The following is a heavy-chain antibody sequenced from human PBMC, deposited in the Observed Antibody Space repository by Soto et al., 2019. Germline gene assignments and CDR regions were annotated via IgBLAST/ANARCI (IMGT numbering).Heavy chain of an antibody. CDR3: ARGGRRSPVMDV. V-gene: IGHV4-31*03. CDR2: IYYSGST. J-gene: IGHJ6*02. Sequence: QVQLQESGPGLVKPSQTLSLTCTVSDGSISSGGYYWSWIRQHPGKGLEWIGYIYYSGSTYYNPSLKSRVTISVDTSKNQFSLKLSSVTAADTAVYYCARGGRRSPVMDVWGQGTTVTVSS. CDR1: DGSISSGGYY.